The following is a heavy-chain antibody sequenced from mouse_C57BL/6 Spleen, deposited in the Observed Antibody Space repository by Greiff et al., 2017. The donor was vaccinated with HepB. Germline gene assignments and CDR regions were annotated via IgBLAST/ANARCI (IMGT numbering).Heavy chain of an antibody. CDR1: GFTFSSYA. CDR2: ISDGGSYT. Sequence: EVQGVESGGGLVKPGGSLKLSCAASGFTFSSYAMPWVRQTPEKRLEWVATISDGGSYTYYPDNVKGRFTISRDNAKNNRYLQMSHLKSEDTAMYYCAREGDGYCFDYWGQGTTLTVSS. CDR3: AREGDGYCFDY. V-gene: IGHV5-4*01. J-gene: IGHJ2*01. D-gene: IGHD2-3*01.